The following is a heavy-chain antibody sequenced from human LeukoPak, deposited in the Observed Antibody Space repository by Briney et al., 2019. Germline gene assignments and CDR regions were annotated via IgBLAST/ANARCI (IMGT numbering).Heavy chain of an antibody. J-gene: IGHJ5*02. CDR1: GGSISSYY. V-gene: IGHV4-59*01. Sequence: PSETLSLTCTVSGGSISSYYWSWIRQPPGKGLEWIGYIYYSGSTTYNPSIKSRVTISVDPSNNQFSLKLSSVTAADTAVYYCARGDGGTVTTNWFDPWGQGTLVTVSS. D-gene: IGHD4-11*01. CDR2: IYYSGST. CDR3: ARGDGGTVTTNWFDP.